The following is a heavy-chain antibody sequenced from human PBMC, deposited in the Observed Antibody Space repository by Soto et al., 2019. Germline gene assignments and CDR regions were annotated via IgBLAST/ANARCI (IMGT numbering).Heavy chain of an antibody. D-gene: IGHD2-8*02. CDR1: GFTCSSYD. CDR2: ILVGGST. Sequence: EVQMLESGGGLVQPGGSLRLSCAASGFTCSSYDMSWVRQAPGKGLEWVSTILVGGSTHYPDSVKGRFTISRDNSKNTLFLQMNSLTAGDTAVYYCAKETATGGGAFDICGQGTMVTVSS. CDR3: AKETATGGGAFDI. J-gene: IGHJ3*02. V-gene: IGHV3-23*01.